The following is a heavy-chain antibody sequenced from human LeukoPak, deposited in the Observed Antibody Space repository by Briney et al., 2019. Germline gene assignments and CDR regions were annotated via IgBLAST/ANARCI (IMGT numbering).Heavy chain of an antibody. CDR2: INPSGGST. D-gene: IGHD3-22*01. V-gene: IGHV1-46*01. Sequence: ASVKVSCKASGYTFTSYYMHWVRQAPGQGLEWMGIINPSGGSTSYAQKFQGRVTMTRDTSTSTVYMELSSLRSEDTAVYYCARGYYYDSSGYPPSEYWGQGTLVTVSS. J-gene: IGHJ4*02. CDR3: ARGYYYDSSGYPPSEY. CDR1: GYTFTSYY.